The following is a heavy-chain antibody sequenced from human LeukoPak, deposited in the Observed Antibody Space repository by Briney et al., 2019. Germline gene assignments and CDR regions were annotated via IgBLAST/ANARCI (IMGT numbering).Heavy chain of an antibody. J-gene: IGHJ4*02. D-gene: IGHD3-10*01. CDR2: IKEDGSEK. CDR3: ARDFSVDY. V-gene: IGHV3-7*01. CDR1: GLTFSSYW. Sequence: GSLRLSCAASGLTFSSYWMSWVRQAPGKGLEWVANIKEDGSEKYYVDSVKGRFTISRDNAKNSLHLQMNTLRAEDTAVYYCARDFSVDYWGQGTRVTVSS.